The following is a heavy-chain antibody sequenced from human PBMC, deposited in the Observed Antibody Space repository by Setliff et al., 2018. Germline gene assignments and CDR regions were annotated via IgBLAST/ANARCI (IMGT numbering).Heavy chain of an antibody. CDR1: GGSITDRNW. CDR3: AHRRGDYYDSSGYYYDY. Sequence: TLSLTCALSGGSITDRNWWNWVRQPPGKALEWLALIYWDDDKRYSPSLKSRLTITKDTSKNQVVLTMTNMDPVDTATYYCAHRRGDYYDSSGYYYDYWGQGTLVTVSS. D-gene: IGHD3-22*01. V-gene: IGHV2-5*08. J-gene: IGHJ4*02. CDR2: IYWDDDK.